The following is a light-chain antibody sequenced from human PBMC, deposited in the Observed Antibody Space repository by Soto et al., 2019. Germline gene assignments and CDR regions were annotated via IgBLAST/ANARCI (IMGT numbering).Light chain of an antibody. CDR3: CSYTSSSSDYV. CDR2: EVS. V-gene: IGLV2-14*01. J-gene: IGLJ1*01. Sequence: QSALTQPPSVSGSPGQSVTISCTGTSSDVGGYNYVSWYQQHPGKAPKLMIYEVSNRPSGVPDRFSGSKSGNTASLTISGLQAEDEADYYCCSYTSSSSDYVFGTGTKLTVL. CDR1: SSDVGGYNY.